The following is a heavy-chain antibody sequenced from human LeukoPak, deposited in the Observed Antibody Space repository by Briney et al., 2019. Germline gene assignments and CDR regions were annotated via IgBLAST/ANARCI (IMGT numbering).Heavy chain of an antibody. CDR3: GGTGSSGDPVVDY. CDR2: ISASSSYT. D-gene: IGHD3-10*01. V-gene: IGHV3-11*03. CDR1: GIPFSDFY. J-gene: IGHJ4*02. Sequence: KPGGSLRLSCVVYGIPFSDFYMNWIRQTPGKGLEWISYISASSSYTDYADSVKGRFTISRDNAQNALFLQMNRLRVEDTGVYYCGGTGSSGDPVVDYWGQGTLVTVSS.